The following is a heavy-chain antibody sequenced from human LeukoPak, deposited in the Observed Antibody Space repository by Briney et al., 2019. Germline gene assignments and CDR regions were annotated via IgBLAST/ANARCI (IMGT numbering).Heavy chain of an antibody. CDR2: IYSSGST. CDR1: GVSITNYY. V-gene: IGHV4-4*07. D-gene: IGHD3-10*01. Sequence: SETLSLTCTVSGVSITNYYWSWVRQPAGKGLEWIGRIYSSGSTNYNPSLKSRVTMSVDTSENQFSLKLTSVTAADTALYYCARSLSGTSLHAFDIWGQGTMVTVSS. CDR3: ARSLSGTSLHAFDI. J-gene: IGHJ3*02.